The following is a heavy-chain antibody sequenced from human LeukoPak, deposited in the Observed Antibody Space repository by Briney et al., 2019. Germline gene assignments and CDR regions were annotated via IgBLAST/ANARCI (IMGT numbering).Heavy chain of an antibody. V-gene: IGHV4-39*01. D-gene: IGHD3-22*01. CDR3: ARQISISTMIVVVIVRSRDAFDI. Sequence: SETLSLTCTVSGGSMSSSSYYWGWIRQPPGKGLEWIGSIYYSGSTYYNPSLKSRVTISVDTSKNQFSLKLSCVTAADTAVYYCARQISISTMIVVVIVRSRDAFDIWGQGTMVTVSS. CDR1: GGSMSSSSYY. J-gene: IGHJ3*02. CDR2: IYYSGST.